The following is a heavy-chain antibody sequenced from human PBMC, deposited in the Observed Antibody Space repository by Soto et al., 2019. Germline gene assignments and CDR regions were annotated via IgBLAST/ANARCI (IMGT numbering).Heavy chain of an antibody. Sequence: QVQLVQSGAEVKKPGSSVKVSCKASGGTFSSYAISWVRQAPGQGLEWMGGIIPIFGTANYAQKFQGRVTITADEXXSXAXXELGSLRSEDTAVYYCAGDRGSPYSSRVYYYGMDVWGQGPTVTVSS. V-gene: IGHV1-69*12. J-gene: IGHJ6*02. CDR3: AGDRGSPYSSRVYYYGMDV. CDR1: GGTFSSYA. CDR2: IIPIFGTA. D-gene: IGHD5-18*01.